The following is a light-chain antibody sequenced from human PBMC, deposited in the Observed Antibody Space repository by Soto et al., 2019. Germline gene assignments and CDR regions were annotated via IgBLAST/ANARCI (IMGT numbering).Light chain of an antibody. CDR2: TAS. CDR3: LQNKGYPRT. Sequence: DIEMTQSPSSLSASVGDTITITCRASQAIGTDLGWYQQEPGKAPKRLIYTASTLQSGVPSRFSGSGSGTEFTLTISSLQPEDFATYFCLQNKGYPRTLGQGTKVDIK. CDR1: QAIGTD. V-gene: IGKV1-17*01. J-gene: IGKJ1*01.